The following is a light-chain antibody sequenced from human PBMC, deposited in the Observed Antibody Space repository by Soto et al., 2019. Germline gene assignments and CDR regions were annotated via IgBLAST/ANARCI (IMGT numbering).Light chain of an antibody. J-gene: IGKJ1*01. CDR1: QNINNW. CDR3: QQYNSYST. CDR2: DAS. V-gene: IGKV1-5*01. Sequence: DIQMTQSPSTLSASVGDRVTITCRASQNINNWLAWYQQKPGKAPKFLIYDASSLESGVPSRFSGSGFGTEFTLTISSLQPGDFATYYCQQYNSYSTFGQGTKVDIK.